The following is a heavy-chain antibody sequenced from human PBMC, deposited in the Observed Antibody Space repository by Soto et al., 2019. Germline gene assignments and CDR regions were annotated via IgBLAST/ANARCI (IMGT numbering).Heavy chain of an antibody. V-gene: IGHV1-69*01. D-gene: IGHD2-21*02. Sequence: QMQLVQSGAEVKKPGSSVKVSCKASGGTFSNYPFIWVRQAPGQGLDWMGGIIPIFGTTDYGQRFQGRVTITADESTNTAYMELSSLRSDDTAVYYCARGLYCGGGCYSHFDYWGQGTLVTVSS. CDR2: IIPIFGTT. J-gene: IGHJ4*02. CDR3: ARGLYCGGGCYSHFDY. CDR1: GGTFSNYP.